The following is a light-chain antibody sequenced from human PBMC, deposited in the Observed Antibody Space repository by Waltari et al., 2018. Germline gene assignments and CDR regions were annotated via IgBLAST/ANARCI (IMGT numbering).Light chain of an antibody. J-gene: IGKJ1*01. CDR1: QSISSY. CDR3: QQSYSTLWT. Sequence: DIQMTQSPSIFSASVGDRVGITCRASQSISSYLNWYQQKPGKAPKLLIYAASSLQSGVPSRFSGSGSGTDFTLTISSLQPEDFATYYCQQSYSTLWTFGQGTKVEIK. V-gene: IGKV1-39*01. CDR2: AAS.